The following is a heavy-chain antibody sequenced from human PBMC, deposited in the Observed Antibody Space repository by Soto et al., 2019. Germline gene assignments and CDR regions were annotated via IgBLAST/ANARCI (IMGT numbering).Heavy chain of an antibody. J-gene: IGHJ4*01. V-gene: IGHV3-7*05. CDR3: AAGSGWTSAF. Sequence: EVQLVESGGGLVQPGGSLRLSCEASGFTFGAYYMTWVRQAPGKGLEWVANIEKDGSEKNYVDSVKGRFTISRDNAKNSLYLQMNGLRAEDTAVYYCAAGSGWTSAFWGQGIHVTVSS. CDR2: IEKDGSEK. D-gene: IGHD6-19*01. CDR1: GFTFGAYY.